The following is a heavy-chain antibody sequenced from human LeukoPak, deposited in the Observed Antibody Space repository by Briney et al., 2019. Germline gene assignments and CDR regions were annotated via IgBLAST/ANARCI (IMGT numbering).Heavy chain of an antibody. CDR3: ARALRGVRSYYYMDV. Sequence: GASVKVSCKASGYTFTSYGISWVRQAPGQGLEWMGIINPSGGSTSYAQKFQGRVTMTRDMSTSTVYMELSSLRSEDTAVYYCARALRGVRSYYYMDVWGKGTTVTVSS. V-gene: IGHV1-46*01. CDR1: GYTFTSYG. J-gene: IGHJ6*03. D-gene: IGHD3-10*01. CDR2: INPSGGST.